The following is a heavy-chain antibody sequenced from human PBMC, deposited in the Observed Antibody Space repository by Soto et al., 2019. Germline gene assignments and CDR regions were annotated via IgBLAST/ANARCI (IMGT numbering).Heavy chain of an antibody. CDR3: ARLTTMFGFDP. D-gene: IGHD3-10*02. V-gene: IGHV4-39*01. J-gene: IGHJ5*02. CDR1: GASISSSSYY. CDR2: IHYSGST. Sequence: QLQVQESGPGLVKPSETLSLTCTVSGASISSSSYYWGWIRQPPGKGLEWIGTIHYSGSTYYNPSLKSRVTISVDTSKKQFSLKLSSVTAADTAVYYCARLTTMFGFDPWGQGTLVTVSS.